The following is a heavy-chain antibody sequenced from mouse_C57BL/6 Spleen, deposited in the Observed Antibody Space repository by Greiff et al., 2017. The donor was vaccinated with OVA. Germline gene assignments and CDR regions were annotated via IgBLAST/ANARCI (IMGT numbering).Heavy chain of an antibody. Sequence: QVQLKESGAELAKPGASVKLSCKASGYTFTSYWMHWVKQRPGQGLEWIGYINPSSGYTKYNQKFKDKATLTADKSSSTAYMQLSSLTYEDSAVYYCARPPSTVVGMDYFDYWGQGTTLTVSS. V-gene: IGHV1-7*01. D-gene: IGHD1-1*01. CDR2: INPSSGYT. CDR3: ARPPSTVVGMDYFDY. J-gene: IGHJ2*01. CDR1: GYTFTSYW.